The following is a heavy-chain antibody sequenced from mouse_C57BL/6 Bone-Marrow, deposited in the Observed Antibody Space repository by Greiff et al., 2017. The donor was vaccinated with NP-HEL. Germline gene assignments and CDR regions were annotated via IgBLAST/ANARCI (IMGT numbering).Heavy chain of an antibody. CDR3: ARRGRGNYDYYAMDY. CDR2: INPDSSTI. D-gene: IGHD2-1*01. CDR1: GIDFSRYW. V-gene: IGHV4-1*01. J-gene: IGHJ4*01. Sequence: EVKLMESGGGLVQPGGSLKLSCAASGIDFSRYWMSWVRRAPGKGLEWIGEINPDSSTINYAPSLKDKFIISRDNAKNTLYLQMSKVRSEDTALYYCARRGRGNYDYYAMDYGGQGTSVTVSS.